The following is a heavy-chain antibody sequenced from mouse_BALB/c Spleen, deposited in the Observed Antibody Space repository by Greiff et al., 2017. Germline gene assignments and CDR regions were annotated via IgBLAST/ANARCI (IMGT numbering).Heavy chain of an antibody. J-gene: IGHJ1*01. CDR2: ISYSGST. CDR3: AKMGGRHRYFDG. V-gene: IGHV3-8*02. CDR1: GDSITSCY. D-gene: IGHD6-1*01. Sequence: EVQRVASGPSLVKPSQTLSLTCSVTGDSITSCYWNWIRKFPGNKLEYMGYISYSGSTYYNPSLKSRISITRDTSKKQYYLQLNSVTTEDTATEYGAKMGGRHRYFDGGGAGTTVTVSS.